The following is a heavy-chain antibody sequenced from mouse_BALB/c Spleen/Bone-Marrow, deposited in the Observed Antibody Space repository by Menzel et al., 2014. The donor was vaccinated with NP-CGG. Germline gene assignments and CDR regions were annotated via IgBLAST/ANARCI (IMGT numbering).Heavy chain of an antibody. CDR2: INPDSSTI. D-gene: IGHD1-1*01. V-gene: IGHV4-1*02. CDR3: ERLSYYGRFAY. CDR1: GFDFSRYW. Sequence: EVKLMESGGGLVQPGGSLKLSCAASGFDFSRYWMSWVRQAPGKGLEWIGEINPDSSTINYTPSLKDKFIISRDNAKNTLYLQMSKVRSEDTALYYCERLSYYGRFAYWGQGTLATVSA. J-gene: IGHJ3*01.